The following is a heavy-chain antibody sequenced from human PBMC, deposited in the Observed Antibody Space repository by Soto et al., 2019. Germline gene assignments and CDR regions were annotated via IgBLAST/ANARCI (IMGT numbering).Heavy chain of an antibody. Sequence: EVQLVESGGGLVQPGGSLKLSCAASGFSFSGFEMQWVRQASGKGLEWVGRMRSKANSYATADGASVKGRFTVSRDDSKNTVYLQMSSLQTDDTAIYYCTRYLFHYPVDYGMDVWGQGTTVTVSS. J-gene: IGHJ6*02. CDR2: MRSKANSYAT. CDR3: TRYLFHYPVDYGMDV. CDR1: GFSFSGFE. D-gene: IGHD5-12*01. V-gene: IGHV3-73*02.